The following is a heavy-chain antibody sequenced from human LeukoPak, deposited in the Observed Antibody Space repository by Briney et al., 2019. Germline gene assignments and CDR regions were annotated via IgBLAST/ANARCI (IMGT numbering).Heavy chain of an antibody. J-gene: IGHJ3*02. D-gene: IGHD6-13*01. CDR1: GGTFSSYA. V-gene: IGHV1-69*05. CDR3: ARDLRSSRESDAFDI. Sequence: SVKVSCKASGGTFSSYAISWVRQAPGQGLEWMGGVIPIFGTANYAQKFQGRVTITTDESTSTAYMELSSLRSEDTAVYYCARDLRSSRESDAFDIWGQGTMVTVSS. CDR2: VIPIFGTA.